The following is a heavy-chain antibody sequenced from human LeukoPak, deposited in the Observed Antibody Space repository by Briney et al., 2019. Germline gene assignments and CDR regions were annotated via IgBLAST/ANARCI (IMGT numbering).Heavy chain of an antibody. D-gene: IGHD3-10*01. Sequence: ASVKVSCKAFGYTFTSNYMHWVRQAPGQGRERMGVISPSGGSTTYAQKFQGRVTLTRDLSPSTDYLELSSLRSEDTAVYYCAKDNGVRGERGLTSFDYWGQGTLVTVSS. CDR2: ISPSGGST. V-gene: IGHV1-46*01. CDR1: GYTFTSNY. CDR3: AKDNGVRGERGLTSFDY. J-gene: IGHJ4*02.